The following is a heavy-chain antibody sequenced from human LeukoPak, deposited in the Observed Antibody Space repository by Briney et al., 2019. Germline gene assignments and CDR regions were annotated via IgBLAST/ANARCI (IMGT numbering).Heavy chain of an antibody. CDR2: INHSGST. CDR3: ARGGYSYGPFNY. V-gene: IGHV4-34*01. CDR1: GGSFSGYY. J-gene: IGHJ4*02. D-gene: IGHD5-18*01. Sequence: SETLPLTCAVYGGSFSGYYWSWIRQPPGKGLEWIGEINHSGSTNYNPSLKSRVTISVDTSKNQFSLKLSSVTAADTAVYYCARGGYSYGPFNYWGQGTLVTVSS.